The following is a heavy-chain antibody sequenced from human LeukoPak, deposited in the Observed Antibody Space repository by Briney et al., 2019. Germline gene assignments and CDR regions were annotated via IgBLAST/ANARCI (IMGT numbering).Heavy chain of an antibody. Sequence: GASVKVSCKASGYTFTSYYMHWVRQAPGQGLEWMGIINPSGGSTSYAQKFQGRVTMTRDTSTSTVYMELSSLRSEDTAVYYCARDHGSASHTAMVTYYFDYWGQGTLVTVSS. CDR1: GYTFTSYY. CDR3: ARDHGSASHTAMVTYYFDY. CDR2: INPSGGST. J-gene: IGHJ4*02. D-gene: IGHD5-18*01. V-gene: IGHV1-46*01.